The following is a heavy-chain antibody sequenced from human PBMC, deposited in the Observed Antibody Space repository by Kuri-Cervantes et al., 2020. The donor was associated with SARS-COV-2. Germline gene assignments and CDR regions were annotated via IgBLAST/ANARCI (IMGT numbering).Heavy chain of an antibody. V-gene: IGHV4-34*01. CDR2: INHSGST. CDR3: ARGTRYYDFWSGYLN. D-gene: IGHD3-3*01. Sequence: ESLKISCAVYGGSFSGYYWSWIRQPPGKGLEWIGEINHSGSTNYNPSLKSRVTISVDTSKNQFSLKLSSVTAAGTAVYYCARGTRYYDFWSGYLNWGQGTLVTVSS. CDR1: GGSFSGYY. J-gene: IGHJ4*02.